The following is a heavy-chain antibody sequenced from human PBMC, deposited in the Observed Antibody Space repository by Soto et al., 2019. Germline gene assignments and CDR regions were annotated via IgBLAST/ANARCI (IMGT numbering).Heavy chain of an antibody. J-gene: IGHJ4*02. D-gene: IGHD7-27*01. Sequence: ASVKVSCKASGYTFTDYHIHWVRQAPGQGLEFMGWINANNGGAGSTQQFQGRVTVTRDTSITTAYMELSRLTSDDTAVYFCAREGQTGANYFLDYWGQGTLVTVSS. CDR1: GYTFTDYH. CDR3: AREGQTGANYFLDY. V-gene: IGHV1-2*02. CDR2: INANNGGA.